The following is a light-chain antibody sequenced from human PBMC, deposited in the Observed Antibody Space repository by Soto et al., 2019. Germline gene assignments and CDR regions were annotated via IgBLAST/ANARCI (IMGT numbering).Light chain of an antibody. J-gene: IGLJ2*01. CDR3: RSYTSSSTVV. Sequence: QSALTQPASVSGSPGQSITISCTGTSSDVGGYNYVSWYQQHPGKAPKLMIYDVSNRPSGVSNRFSGSKSGNTASLTISGRQDEDEADYYCRSYTSSSTVVFGGGTKLTVL. V-gene: IGLV2-14*01. CDR1: SSDVGGYNY. CDR2: DVS.